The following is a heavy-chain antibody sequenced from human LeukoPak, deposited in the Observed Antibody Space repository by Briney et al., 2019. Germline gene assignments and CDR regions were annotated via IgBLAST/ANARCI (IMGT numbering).Heavy chain of an antibody. CDR2: IYHSEST. D-gene: IGHD2-15*01. CDR3: ARHRCSGGSCYPMNWFDP. CDR1: AYSISSGYY. J-gene: IGHJ5*02. Sequence: PSETLSLTCIVSAYSISSGYYWGWIRQPPGKGLEWIGSIYHSESTYYNPSLKSRVTISIDTSKNQFSLKLSSVTAADTAVYYCARHRCSGGSCYPMNWFDPWGQGTLVTVSS. V-gene: IGHV4-38-2*02.